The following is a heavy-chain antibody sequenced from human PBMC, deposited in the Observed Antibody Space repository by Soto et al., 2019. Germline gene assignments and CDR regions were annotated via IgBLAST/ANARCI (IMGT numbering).Heavy chain of an antibody. J-gene: IGHJ4*02. CDR3: ARYRREAVAGYTLDN. V-gene: IGHV4-59*01. CDR2: VYNSGST. Sequence: SETLSLTCTVSGGSISSNYWTWIRQPPGKELEWIGYVYNSGSTNYNPSLKSRVTISEDTSKSQFSLKVNSMTAADTAVYYCARYRREAVAGYTLDNWGQGILVTVSS. CDR1: GGSISSNY. D-gene: IGHD6-13*01.